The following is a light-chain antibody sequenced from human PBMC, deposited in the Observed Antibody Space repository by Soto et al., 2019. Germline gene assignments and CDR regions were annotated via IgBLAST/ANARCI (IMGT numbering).Light chain of an antibody. CDR2: GAS. J-gene: IGKJ2*01. CDR1: QSVSSNY. V-gene: IGKV3-20*01. CDR3: QQYVSSPIYT. Sequence: EIVLTQSPGTLSLSPGERATLSCRASQSVSSNYLAWYQQKPGQAPRLLIYGASSRATGIPDRFSGSGSGTDFTLTISRLEPEDFAVYYCQQYVSSPIYTFGQGSKLEIK.